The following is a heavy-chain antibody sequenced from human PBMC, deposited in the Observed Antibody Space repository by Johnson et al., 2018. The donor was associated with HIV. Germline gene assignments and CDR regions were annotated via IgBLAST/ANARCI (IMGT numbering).Heavy chain of an antibody. Sequence: VQLVESGGGVVRPGGSLSLSCEASGFTFDDFGLTWVRQAQGKGLEWASGFNRDGGGQSYADSVKGRFTISRDNAKNTLYLQMNSLRAEDTAVYYCARDGDAFDIWGQGTMVTVSS. CDR2: FNRDGGGQ. V-gene: IGHV3-20*04. CDR1: GFTFDDFG. J-gene: IGHJ3*02. CDR3: ARDGDAFDI.